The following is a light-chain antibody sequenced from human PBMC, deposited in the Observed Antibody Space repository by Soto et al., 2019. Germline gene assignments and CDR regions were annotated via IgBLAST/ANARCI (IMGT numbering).Light chain of an antibody. V-gene: IGKV2-28*01. CDR3: MQALQTPYT. CDR1: QSLLHSNGYTY. J-gene: IGKJ2*01. Sequence: DIVMTQSPLSLPVTPGEPASISCSSSQSLLHSNGYTYLDWYLQKPGQSPQVLIYLGSNRASGVPDRFSGRGAGTDFTLIISRVEAEDVGVYYCMQALQTPYTFGQGTKLEIK. CDR2: LGS.